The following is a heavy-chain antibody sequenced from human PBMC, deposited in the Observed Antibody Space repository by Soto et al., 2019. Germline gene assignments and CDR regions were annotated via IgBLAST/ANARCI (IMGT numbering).Heavy chain of an antibody. D-gene: IGHD3-22*01. J-gene: IGHJ4*02. Sequence: EVQLVESGGGLVKPGGSLRLSCAASGFTFSSYSMNWVRQAPGKGLEWVSSISKSSRYIYYADSVKGRFTISRDNAKNSLDLQMNSLRAEDTAVYYCARDYYDSFFDYWGQGTLVTVSS. V-gene: IGHV3-21*01. CDR3: ARDYYDSFFDY. CDR1: GFTFSSYS. CDR2: ISKSSRYI.